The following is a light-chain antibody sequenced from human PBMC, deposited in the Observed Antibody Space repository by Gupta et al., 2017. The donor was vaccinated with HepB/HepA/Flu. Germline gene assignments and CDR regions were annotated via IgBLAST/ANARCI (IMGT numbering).Light chain of an antibody. CDR3: QQRGNWPLCS. CDR2: DAS. V-gene: IGKV3-11*01. Sequence: DIVLTQSPGTLSLSPGEGATLSCRASQNINKYLAWYQQKPGQAPRLLIYDASNRATGIPARFSGSGSGTDFTLTISSLEPEDFAVYYCQQRGNWPLCSFGQGTKLEIK. J-gene: IGKJ2*04. CDR1: QNINKY.